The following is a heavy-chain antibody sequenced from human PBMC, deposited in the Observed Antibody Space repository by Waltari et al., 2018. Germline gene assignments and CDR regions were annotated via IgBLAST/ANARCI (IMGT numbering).Heavy chain of an antibody. CDR1: GCSISSGGYS. D-gene: IGHD6-13*01. CDR3: ARGRGYSSYGFDY. V-gene: IGHV4-30-2*01. Sequence: QLQLQESGSGLVKPSQTLSLTCAVSGCSISSGGYSWSWIRQPPGKGRSWIGEIYHSGTRSYSPVLTSRVTISVDRSKNQFSLKLSSVTAADTAVYYCARGRGYSSYGFDYWGQGTLVTVSS. CDR2: IYHSGTR. J-gene: IGHJ4*02.